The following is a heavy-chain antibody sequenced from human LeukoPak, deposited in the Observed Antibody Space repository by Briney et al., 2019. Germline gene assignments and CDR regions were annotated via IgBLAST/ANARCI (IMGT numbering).Heavy chain of an antibody. CDR3: ANAEVERMVRGVINLRRFDY. V-gene: IGHV3-30*18. CDR1: GFTFSSYG. CDR2: ISYDGSNK. D-gene: IGHD3-10*01. J-gene: IGHJ4*02. Sequence: GGSLRLSCAASGFTFSSYGMHWVRQAPGKGLEWVAVISYDGSNKYYADSVKGRSTISRDNSKNTLYLQMNSLRAEDTAVYYCANAEVERMVRGVINLRRFDYWGQGTLVTVSS.